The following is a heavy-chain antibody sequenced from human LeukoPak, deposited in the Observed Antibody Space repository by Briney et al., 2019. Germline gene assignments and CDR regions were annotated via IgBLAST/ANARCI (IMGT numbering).Heavy chain of an antibody. CDR3: AREYLGGHDFWSGYSDY. CDR2: IIPIFGTA. D-gene: IGHD3-3*01. Sequence: GASVKVSCKASGGTFSSYAISWVRQAPGQGLEWMGGIIPIFGTANYAQKFQGRVTITADESTSTAYMELSSLRSEDTAVYCCAREYLGGHDFWSGYSDYWGQGTLVTVSS. CDR1: GGTFSSYA. J-gene: IGHJ4*02. V-gene: IGHV1-69*13.